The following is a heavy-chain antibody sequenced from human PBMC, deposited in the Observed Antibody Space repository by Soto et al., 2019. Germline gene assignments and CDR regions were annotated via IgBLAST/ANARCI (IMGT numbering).Heavy chain of an antibody. CDR3: ARDLSWGSNWYYYMDV. Sequence: PGVSLRLSCATSGFILNDCAMNWVRQAPGKGLEWVSYISSSSSVIDYADSVKGRFTVSRDNARNSLYLQMNSLRAEDTAVYYCARDLSWGSNWYYYMDVWGKGTTVNVS. D-gene: IGHD7-27*01. V-gene: IGHV3-48*01. J-gene: IGHJ6*03. CDR2: ISSSSSVI. CDR1: GFILNDCA.